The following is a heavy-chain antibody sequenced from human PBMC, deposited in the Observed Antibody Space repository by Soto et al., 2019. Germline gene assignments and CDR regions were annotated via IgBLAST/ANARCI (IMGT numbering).Heavy chain of an antibody. CDR3: ARSIVVVTALDD. CDR2: IIPIFGTA. D-gene: IGHD2-21*02. CDR1: GGTFSSYT. J-gene: IGHJ4*02. Sequence: SVKVSCKASGGTFSSYTISWVRQAPGQGLEWMGGIIPIFGTANYAQKFQGRVTITADTSASTAYMELSSLRSEDTAVYYCARSIVVVTALDDWGQGTLVTVSS. V-gene: IGHV1-69*06.